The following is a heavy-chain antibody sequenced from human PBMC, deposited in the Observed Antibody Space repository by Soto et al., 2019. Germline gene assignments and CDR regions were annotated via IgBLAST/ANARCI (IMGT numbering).Heavy chain of an antibody. CDR1: GYSFTSYW. CDR2: IDPSDSYT. Sequence: PGESLKISCKGSGYSFTSYWISWVRQMPGKGLEWMGRIDPSDSYTNYSPSFQGHVTISADKSISTAYLQWSSLKASDTAMYYCARRNSDFWNYYYGMDVWGQGTTVTVSS. V-gene: IGHV5-10-1*01. CDR3: ARRNSDFWNYYYGMDV. J-gene: IGHJ6*02. D-gene: IGHD3-3*01.